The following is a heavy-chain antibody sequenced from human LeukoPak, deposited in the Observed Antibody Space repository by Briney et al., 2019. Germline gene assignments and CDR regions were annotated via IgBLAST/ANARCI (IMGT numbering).Heavy chain of an antibody. V-gene: IGHV3-23*01. CDR1: GFTLSSFR. CDR3: AKVAGSGSYYNGFDS. Sequence: GGSLRLSCAASGFTLSSFRMNWVRQAPGKGLEWVSGISGSGGSAYYADSVKGRFTISRDISKDTLYLEMNSLRAEDTAVYYCAKVAGSGSYYNGFDSWGQGTLVTVSS. CDR2: ISGSGGSA. J-gene: IGHJ4*02. D-gene: IGHD3-10*01.